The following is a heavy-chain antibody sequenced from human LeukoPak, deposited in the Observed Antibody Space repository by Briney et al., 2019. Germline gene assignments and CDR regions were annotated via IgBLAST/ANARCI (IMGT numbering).Heavy chain of an antibody. Sequence: GGSLRLSCAASGFTFSSYAMSWVRQAPGKGLEWVSAISGSGGSTYYADSVKGRFTISRDNSKNTLYLQMNSLRAEDTAVYYCAGPSEGGYYGDYQFDYWGQGTLVTVSS. CDR1: GFTFSSYA. D-gene: IGHD4-17*01. CDR2: ISGSGGST. J-gene: IGHJ4*02. V-gene: IGHV3-23*01. CDR3: AGPSEGGYYGDYQFDY.